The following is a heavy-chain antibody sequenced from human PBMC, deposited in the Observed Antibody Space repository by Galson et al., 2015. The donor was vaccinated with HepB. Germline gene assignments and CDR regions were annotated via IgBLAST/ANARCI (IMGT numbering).Heavy chain of an antibody. D-gene: IGHD2-21*01. J-gene: IGHJ3*02. V-gene: IGHV3-48*01. CDR3: ARDVPILGGAFDI. CDR2: IDSTSRAI. CDR1: GFPYSTSN. Sequence: SLRLSCAASGFPYSTSNMVWFRQAPGKGLEWLSYIDSTSRAIYYADSVKGRFTISRDNGQNSLSLQMNSLRVGDTAVYYCARDVPILGGAFDIWGQGTIVSVSA.